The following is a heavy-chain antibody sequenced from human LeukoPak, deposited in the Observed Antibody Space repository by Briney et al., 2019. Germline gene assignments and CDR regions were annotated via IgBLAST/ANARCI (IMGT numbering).Heavy chain of an antibody. CDR1: GVSISNSY. V-gene: IGHV4-59*08. CDR3: ARRRGDFWSDYYAFDH. Sequence: SETLSLTCTVSGVSISNSYWSWIRQPPGKGLEWIEYIYYSGDTNYNPSLTSRVTISLEKSKNQFSLRLSSVTAADTAVYYCARRRGDFWSDYYAFDHWGQGTLVTISS. CDR2: IYYSGDT. D-gene: IGHD3-3*01. J-gene: IGHJ4*02.